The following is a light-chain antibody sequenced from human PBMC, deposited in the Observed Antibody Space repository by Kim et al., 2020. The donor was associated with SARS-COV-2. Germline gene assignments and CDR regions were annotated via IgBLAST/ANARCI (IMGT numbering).Light chain of an antibody. J-gene: IGLJ1*01. CDR3: SSYTSSSTFV. Sequence: GQSITISCTGTSSDVGGYNYVSWYQQHPGKAPKLRMYDVSERPSGVSNRFSGSKSGNTASLTISGLQAGDEADYYCSSYTSSSTFVFGTGTKVTVL. V-gene: IGLV2-14*04. CDR1: SSDVGGYNY. CDR2: DVS.